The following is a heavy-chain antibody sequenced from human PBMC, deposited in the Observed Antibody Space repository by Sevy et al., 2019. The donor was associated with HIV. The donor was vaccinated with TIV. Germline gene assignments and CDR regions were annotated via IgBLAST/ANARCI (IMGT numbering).Heavy chain of an antibody. CDR1: GFSFSTYW. CDR2: IKQDESEK. V-gene: IGHV3-7*01. J-gene: IGHJ4*02. Sequence: GGSLRLSCAASGFSFSTYWMHWVRQAPGKGLEWVANIKQDESEKYYVASVKGRFTISRDNAKNSVYLEMNSLRLEDTAIYYCAKGNSGSFDYWGQRTLVTVSS. CDR3: AKGNSGSFDY. D-gene: IGHD3-22*01.